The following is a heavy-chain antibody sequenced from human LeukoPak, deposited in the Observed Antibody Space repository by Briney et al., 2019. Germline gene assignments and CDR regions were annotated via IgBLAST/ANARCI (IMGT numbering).Heavy chain of an antibody. CDR1: GGXISRYY. D-gene: IGHD1-26*01. CDR3: ARDRRRDRLHAFDI. CDR2: IDYSGST. V-gene: IGHV4-59*01. Sequence: SETLSLTCTVSGGXISRYYCSWIRQPPGKGLEWIAYIDYSGSTNYNPSLKSRLTISLDASKNQFSLKLSSVTAADTAVYYCARDRRRDRLHAFDIWGQGTMVTVSS. J-gene: IGHJ3*02.